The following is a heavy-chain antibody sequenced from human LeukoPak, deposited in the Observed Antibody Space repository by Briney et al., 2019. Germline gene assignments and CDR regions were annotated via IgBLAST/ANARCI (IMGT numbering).Heavy chain of an antibody. Sequence: ASVKISCKTSGYTFTTYDNNWVRQAPGQGLEWMGWINPNSGGTNYAQKFQGRVTMTRDTSISTAYMELSRLRSDDTAVYYCARDGFGFDYWGQGTLVTVSS. J-gene: IGHJ4*02. CDR1: GYTFTTYD. CDR2: INPNSGGT. V-gene: IGHV1-2*02. CDR3: ARDGFGFDY. D-gene: IGHD2-2*03.